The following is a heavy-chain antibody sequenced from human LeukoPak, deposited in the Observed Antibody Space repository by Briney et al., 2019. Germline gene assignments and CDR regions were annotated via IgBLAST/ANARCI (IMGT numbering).Heavy chain of an antibody. CDR1: SGSLTTYY. D-gene: IGHD6-19*01. V-gene: IGHV4-59*01. CDR3: ATLIIGSNSGWYFRS. J-gene: IGHJ4*02. Sequence: PSETLSLTCSVSSGSLTTYYWSWIRQSPGKGLEWIGYIYYGGSTNYSPSLKSRITMSVDTSKGQFSLRLSSVTAADTAIYYCATLIIGSNSGWYFRSWGQGILVTVSS. CDR2: IYYGGST.